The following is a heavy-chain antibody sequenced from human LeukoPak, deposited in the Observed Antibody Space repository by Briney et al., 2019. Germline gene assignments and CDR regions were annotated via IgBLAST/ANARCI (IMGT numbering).Heavy chain of an antibody. D-gene: IGHD6-13*01. CDR1: GFTFDDYA. V-gene: IGHV3-9*01. CDR3: AKGGSPIAAAGTS. J-gene: IGHJ5*02. CDR2: ISWNSGSI. Sequence: GWSPRLSCAASGFTFDDYAMHWVRQAPGKGLEWVSGISWNSGSIGYADSVKGRFTISRDNAKNSLYPQMNSLRAEDTALYYCAKGGSPIAAAGTSWGQGTLVTVSS.